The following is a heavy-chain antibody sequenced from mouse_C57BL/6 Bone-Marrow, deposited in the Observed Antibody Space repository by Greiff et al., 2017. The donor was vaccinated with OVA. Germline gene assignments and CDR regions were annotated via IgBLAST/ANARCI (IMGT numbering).Heavy chain of an antibody. CDR1: GFTFSDYG. V-gene: IGHV5-15*01. CDR2: ISNLAYSI. Sequence: EVKLVESGGGLVQPGGSLKLSCAASGFTFSDYGMAWVRQAPRKGPEWVAFISNLAYSIYYADTVTGRFTISRENAKNTLYLEMSSLRSEDTAMYYCARGGYYDYDWAWFAYWGQGTLVTVSA. CDR3: ARGGYYDYDWAWFAY. D-gene: IGHD2-4*01. J-gene: IGHJ3*01.